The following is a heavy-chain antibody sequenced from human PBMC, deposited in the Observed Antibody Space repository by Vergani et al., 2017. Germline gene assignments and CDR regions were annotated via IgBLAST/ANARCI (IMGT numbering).Heavy chain of an antibody. D-gene: IGHD2-21*01. CDR1: GFTFSSYG. CDR3: ARDPSIPHYYYMDV. J-gene: IGHJ6*03. Sequence: QVQLVESGGGVVQPGRSLRLSCAASGFTFSSYGMHWVRQAPGKGLEWVAVIWYDGSNKYYADSVKGRFTISRDNSKNTLYLQMNSLRAEDTAVYYCARDPSIPHYYYMDVWGKGTTVTVSS. V-gene: IGHV3-33*01. CDR2: IWYDGSNK.